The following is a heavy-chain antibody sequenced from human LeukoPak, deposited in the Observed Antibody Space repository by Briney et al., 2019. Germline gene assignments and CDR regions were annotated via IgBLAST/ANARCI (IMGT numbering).Heavy chain of an antibody. J-gene: IGHJ6*04. CDR3: AKGTGSYDRYYYYGMDV. V-gene: IGHV3-30*18. Sequence: GRALRLSCAASGFTLSSYGMHWVRQAPGKGLEWVAVISYDGSNKYYADSVKGRFTISRDNSKNTLYLQMNSLRAEDTAVYYCAKGTGSYDRYYYYGMDVWGKGTTVTVSS. D-gene: IGHD3-10*01. CDR1: GFTLSSYG. CDR2: ISYDGSNK.